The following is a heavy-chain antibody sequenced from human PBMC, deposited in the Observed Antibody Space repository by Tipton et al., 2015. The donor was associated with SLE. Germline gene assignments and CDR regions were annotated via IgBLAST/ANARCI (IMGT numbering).Heavy chain of an antibody. D-gene: IGHD7-27*01. V-gene: IGHV3-74*01. CDR2: VDSAGTTT. Sequence: SLRLSCAASGFSFSGFWMHWVRQAPGKGLVWVSRVDSAGTTTIYADSGKGRFTISRDNAKNTVYLQMSSLRVEDTAVYFCARVTTNWGRGGGYYLDLWGQGTLVTVSS. CDR3: ARVTTNWGRGGGYYLDL. J-gene: IGHJ4*02. CDR1: GFSFSGFW.